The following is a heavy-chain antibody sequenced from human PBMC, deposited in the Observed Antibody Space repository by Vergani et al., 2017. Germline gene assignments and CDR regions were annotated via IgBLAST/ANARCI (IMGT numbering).Heavy chain of an antibody. V-gene: IGHV3-23*01. D-gene: IGHD6-19*01. Sequence: EVQLLESGGGLVQPGGSLRLSCAASEFTFSSYDMSWVRQAPGKGLEWVSAISGSGGSTYYADSVKGRFTISRDNSKNTLYLQMNSLRAEDPAVYSCAKEKYSSGWDYWGQGTLVTVSS. J-gene: IGHJ4*02. CDR2: ISGSGGST. CDR1: EFTFSSYD. CDR3: AKEKYSSGWDY.